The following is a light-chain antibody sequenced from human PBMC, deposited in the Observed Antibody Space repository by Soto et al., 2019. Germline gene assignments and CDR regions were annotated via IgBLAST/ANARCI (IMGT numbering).Light chain of an antibody. CDR3: SSYTSSSVV. V-gene: IGLV2-14*01. Sequence: QSALTQPASVSGSPGQSITISCTGTSSDVGGYNYVSWYQQHPGKAPKLMIYDVSNRPSGVSNRFSGSKSGNTASLTTSGLHAEDEADYYCSSYTSSSVVFGGGTKLTVL. CDR2: DVS. J-gene: IGLJ2*01. CDR1: SSDVGGYNY.